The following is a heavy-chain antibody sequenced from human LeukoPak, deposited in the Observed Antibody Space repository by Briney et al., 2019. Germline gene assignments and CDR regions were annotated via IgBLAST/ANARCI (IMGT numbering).Heavy chain of an antibody. CDR1: GVSIRSSGDY. CDR3: ARGLPNRSVVVAPAAFDF. Sequence: SETLSLTCSVSGVSIRSSGDYWGWIRQPPGKGLEWIGSIYYSETTATTSYTPSLRSRVTISLDTSKNHFSLNLTFVTAADTAIYYCARGLPNRSVVVAPAAFDFWGQGSRVTVSS. V-gene: IGHV4-39*07. J-gene: IGHJ4*02. CDR2: IYYSETTATT. D-gene: IGHD2-2*01.